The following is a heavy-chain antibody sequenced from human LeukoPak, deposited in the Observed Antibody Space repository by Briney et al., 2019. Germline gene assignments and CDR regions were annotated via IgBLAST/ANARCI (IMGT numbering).Heavy chain of an antibody. J-gene: IGHJ4*02. CDR2: INPSGRST. D-gene: IGHD4-23*01. CDR3: ARHDLGGNSPFDY. CDR1: GYTFTNYY. Sequence: ASVKVSCKTFGYTFTNYYMHWVRQAPGQGLEWMGIINPSGRSTTYAQKFQGRVTMTRDTSTSTDFMELSSLRSEDTAVYYCARHDLGGNSPFDYWGQGTLVTVSS. V-gene: IGHV1-46*01.